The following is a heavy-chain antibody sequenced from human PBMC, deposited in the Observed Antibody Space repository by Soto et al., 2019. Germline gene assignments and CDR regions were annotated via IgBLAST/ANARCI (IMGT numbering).Heavy chain of an antibody. D-gene: IGHD2-2*01. CDR3: ASTLGYQLPSGPIDY. CDR2: IWYDGSNK. V-gene: IGHV3-33*01. CDR1: GFTFSSYG. J-gene: IGHJ4*02. Sequence: GGSLRLSCAASGFTFSSYGMHWVRQAPGKGLEWVAVIWYDGSNKYYADSVKGRFTISRDNSKNTLYLQMNSLRAEDTAVYYCASTLGYQLPSGPIDYWGQGTLVTVSS.